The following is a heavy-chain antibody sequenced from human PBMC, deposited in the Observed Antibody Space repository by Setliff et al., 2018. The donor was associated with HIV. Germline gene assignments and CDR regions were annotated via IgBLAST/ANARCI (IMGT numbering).Heavy chain of an antibody. D-gene: IGHD3-3*01. J-gene: IGHJ6*03. CDR3: AREGHYNFWSGYGYYYYHMDV. Sequence: ASVKVSCKASGYTFTSYAMHWVRQAPGQRLEWMAWINAGNGNTKYSQEFQGRVTITRDASASTAYMELSSLRSEDMAVYYCAREGHYNFWSGYGYYYYHMDVWGKGTTVTVSS. CDR2: INAGNGNT. CDR1: GYTFTSYA. V-gene: IGHV1-3*03.